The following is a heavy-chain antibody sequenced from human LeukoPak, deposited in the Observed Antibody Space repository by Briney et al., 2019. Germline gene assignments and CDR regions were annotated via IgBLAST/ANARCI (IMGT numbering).Heavy chain of an antibody. J-gene: IGHJ4*02. D-gene: IGHD5-18*01. CDR1: GFNFIIYA. V-gene: IGHV3-23*01. CDR3: AKAGYSFGLDF. CDR2: ITKSGDKS. Sequence: GGSLRLSCAASGFNFIIYAMVWGRQAPGKWPEWVSSITKSGDKSYYADPVKGRFTLSRDNPKTTLYLQMNSLRAEDTALYYCAKAGYSFGLDFWGQGTLVTVSS.